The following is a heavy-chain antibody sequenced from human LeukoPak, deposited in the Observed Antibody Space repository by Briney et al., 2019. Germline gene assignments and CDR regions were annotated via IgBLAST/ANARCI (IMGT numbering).Heavy chain of an antibody. CDR3: AKEGRSLQTY. J-gene: IGHJ4*02. Sequence: HPGGSLRLSCVASGFMFSSNWMSWVRLAPGKGLEWVANIKEDGTETYYVDSVKGRFTISRDNAKNSLYLQMNSLRVEDTAVYYCAKEGRSLQTYWGQGTLVTVSS. CDR1: GFMFSSNW. V-gene: IGHV3-7*03. D-gene: IGHD5-24*01. CDR2: IKEDGTET.